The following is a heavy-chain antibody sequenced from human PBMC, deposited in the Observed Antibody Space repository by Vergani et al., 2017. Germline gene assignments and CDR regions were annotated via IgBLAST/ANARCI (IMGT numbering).Heavy chain of an antibody. Sequence: EVQLVPSGAEVKKPGESLKISCKGSGYSFTSYWIGWVRQMPGKGLVWMGIIYPGDSDTRYSPSFQGQVTISADKSISTAYLQWSSLKASDTAMYYCARHGKGVGIAPMEIDYWGQGTLVTGSS. D-gene: IGHD2-21*01. J-gene: IGHJ4*02. CDR3: ARHGKGVGIAPMEIDY. V-gene: IGHV5-51*01. CDR2: IYPGDSDT. CDR1: GYSFTSYW.